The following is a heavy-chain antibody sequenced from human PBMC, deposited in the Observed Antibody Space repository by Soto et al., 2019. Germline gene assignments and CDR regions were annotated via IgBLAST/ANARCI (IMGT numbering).Heavy chain of an antibody. CDR1: GDSVSSNSAA. CDR2: TYYRSKWYN. CDR3: GRTKTGKYYYYYGMDV. V-gene: IGHV6-1*01. Sequence: PSQTLSLTCAISGDSVSSNSAAWNWIRQSPSRGLEWLGRTYYRSKWYNDYAVSVKSRITINPDTSKNQFSLQLNSVTPEDTAVYCGGRTKTGKYYYYYGMDVWGQGTTVTVSS. J-gene: IGHJ6*02.